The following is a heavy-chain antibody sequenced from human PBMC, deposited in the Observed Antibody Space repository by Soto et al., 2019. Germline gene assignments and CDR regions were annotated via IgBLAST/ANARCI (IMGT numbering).Heavy chain of an antibody. J-gene: IGHJ6*02. D-gene: IGHD1-26*01. CDR3: ARDTGSGSYYYSGMDV. CDR1: GGSISSYY. CDR2: MSYSGST. V-gene: IGHV4-59*01. Sequence: PSETLSLTCTVSGGSISSYYWSWIRQPPGKGLEWIAYMSYSGSTKYNPSLKSRVTISVGTSKNRCSLKLSSVTAADTAVYYCARDTGSGSYYYSGMDVWGQGTTVTVSS.